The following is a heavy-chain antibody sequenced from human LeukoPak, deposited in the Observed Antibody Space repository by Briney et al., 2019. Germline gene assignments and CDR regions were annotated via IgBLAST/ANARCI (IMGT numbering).Heavy chain of an antibody. CDR2: IYVSGYT. V-gene: IGHV4-59*03. D-gene: IGHD1-14*01. CDR3: AKSERNVGPFDY. CDR1: SGSTSGYY. J-gene: IGHJ4*02. Sequence: SETLSLTCTVSSGSTSGYYWSWIRQPPGKGLEWIGCIYVSGYTKYNPSLKSRVIMSVDTSKNQFSLNLSSVTAADTAVYYCAKSERNVGPFDYWGQGTLVAVSS.